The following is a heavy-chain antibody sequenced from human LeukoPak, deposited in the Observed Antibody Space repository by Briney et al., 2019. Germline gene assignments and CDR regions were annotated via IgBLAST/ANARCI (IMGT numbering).Heavy chain of an antibody. J-gene: IGHJ5*02. CDR3: ARGYYYGSGSTYNWFDP. D-gene: IGHD3-10*01. V-gene: IGHV4-61*02. CDR2: IYSSGRT. Sequence: SETLSLTCTVSGGSISSGSYYWSWVRQPAGKGVEWVGRIYSSGRTNYNPSRKSGVTISVDTSKNQFSLKLSSVTAADTAVYYCARGYYYGSGSTYNWFDPWGQGTLVTVSS. CDR1: GGSISSGSYY.